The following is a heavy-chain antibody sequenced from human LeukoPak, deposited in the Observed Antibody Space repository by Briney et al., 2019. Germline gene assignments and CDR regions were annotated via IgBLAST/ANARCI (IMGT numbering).Heavy chain of an antibody. D-gene: IGHD6-19*01. V-gene: IGHV4-39*01. CDR3: ARRIAVAGYFDY. Sequence: SETLSLTCSVSGGSISRSSYYWGWIRQAPGKGLEWIGSLYYSGSTYHNPSLKSRVTISVDTSKNQFSLKLSSVTAADTAVYYCARRIAVAGYFDYWGQGTLVTVSS. J-gene: IGHJ4*02. CDR1: GGSISRSSYY. CDR2: LYYSGST.